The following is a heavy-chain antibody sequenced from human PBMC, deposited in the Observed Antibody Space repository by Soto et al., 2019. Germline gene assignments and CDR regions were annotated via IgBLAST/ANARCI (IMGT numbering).Heavy chain of an antibody. Sequence: ASVKVSCKASGYTFTSYGISWVRQAPGQGLEWMGWISAYNGNTNYAQKLRGRVTMTTDTSTSTAYMELRSLRSDDTAVYYCARGGYGYGTTYYYYGMDVWGQGTTVTVSS. V-gene: IGHV1-18*01. CDR3: ARGGYGYGTTYYYYGMDV. D-gene: IGHD5-18*01. CDR1: GYTFTSYG. CDR2: ISAYNGNT. J-gene: IGHJ6*02.